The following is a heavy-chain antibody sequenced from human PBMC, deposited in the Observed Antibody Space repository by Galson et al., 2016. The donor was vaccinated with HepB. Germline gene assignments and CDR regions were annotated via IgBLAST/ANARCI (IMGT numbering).Heavy chain of an antibody. V-gene: IGHV4-59*08. CDR1: GGSINYYF. D-gene: IGHD3-10*01. CDR2: IHHSGTT. Sequence: SETLSLTCTVSGGSINYYFWSWIRKPPGKGLEWIGYIHHSGTTNYNPALKSRVTLSLDTSNNQFSLNLRSLTAADTAVDYCARAPGIKVAFDIWGQGTMVPVSS. CDR3: ARAPGIKVAFDI. J-gene: IGHJ3*02.